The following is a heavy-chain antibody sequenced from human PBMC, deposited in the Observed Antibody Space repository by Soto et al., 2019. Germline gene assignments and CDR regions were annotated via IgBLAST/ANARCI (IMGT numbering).Heavy chain of an antibody. CDR2: ISYDGSNK. Sequence: QVQLVESGGGVVQPGRSLRLSCAASGFTFGSYGMHWVRQAPGKGLEWVAVISYDGSNKYYADSVKGRFTISRDNSKNTLYLQMNSLRAEDTAVYYCATGITMIVVVTPDAFDIWGQGTMVTVSS. CDR3: ATGITMIVVVTPDAFDI. CDR1: GFTFGSYG. D-gene: IGHD3-22*01. V-gene: IGHV3-30*03. J-gene: IGHJ3*02.